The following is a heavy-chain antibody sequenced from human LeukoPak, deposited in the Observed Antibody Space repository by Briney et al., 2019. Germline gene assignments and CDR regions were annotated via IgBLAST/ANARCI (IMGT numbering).Heavy chain of an antibody. CDR3: ARDLGGAATNDYYGMDV. Sequence: PSETLSLTCAVYGGSFSGYYWSWIRQPPGVGLEWIGEINHSGSTNYNPSLKSRVTISVDTSKNQFSLKLSSVTAADTAVYYCARDLGGAATNDYYGMDVWGQGTTVTVSS. CDR2: INHSGST. CDR1: GGSFSGYY. J-gene: IGHJ6*02. V-gene: IGHV4-34*01. D-gene: IGHD2-15*01.